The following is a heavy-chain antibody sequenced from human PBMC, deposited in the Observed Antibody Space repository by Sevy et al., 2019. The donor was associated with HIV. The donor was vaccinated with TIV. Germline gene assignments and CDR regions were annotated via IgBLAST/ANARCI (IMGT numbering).Heavy chain of an antibody. J-gene: IGHJ4*02. CDR3: AKDWGTTAISDY. Sequence: GRSLRLSCAGSGFTFSTFAMSWVRQAPGKGLEWVSAISATGSSTFYSDSVKGRFTTSRNTSKNTLILQMNSLRADDTAVYYCAKDWGTTAISDYWGQGTLVTVSS. V-gene: IGHV3-23*01. D-gene: IGHD3-16*01. CDR2: ISATGSST. CDR1: GFTFSTFA.